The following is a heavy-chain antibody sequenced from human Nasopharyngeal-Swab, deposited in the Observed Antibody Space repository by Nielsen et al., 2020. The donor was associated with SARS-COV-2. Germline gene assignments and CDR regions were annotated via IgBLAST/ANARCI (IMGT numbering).Heavy chain of an antibody. D-gene: IGHD6-19*01. V-gene: IGHV4-34*01. CDR3: ARTQIKAVAGTAASIDY. CDR1: GGSFRGYY. J-gene: IGHJ4*02. Sequence: SETLSLTCAVYGGSFRGYYWSWIRQPPGKGLEWIGEINHSGSTNYNPSLKSRVTISVDTSKNQFSLKLSSVTAADTAVYDCARTQIKAVAGTAASIDYWGQGTLVTVSS. CDR2: INHSGST.